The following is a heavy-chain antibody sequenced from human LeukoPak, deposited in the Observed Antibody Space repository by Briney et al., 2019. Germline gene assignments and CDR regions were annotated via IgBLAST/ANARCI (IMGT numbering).Heavy chain of an antibody. CDR1: GDSINRYY. V-gene: IGHV4-59*08. CDR3: ARRDPTVTTWVFDY. J-gene: IGHJ4*02. Sequence: KASETLSLTCTVSGDSINRYYWSWIRQPPGKGLEWIGYIYYTGSTNYNPSLKTRVTLSVDTSENQLSLKLSSVTAADTAVYYCARRDPTVTTWVFDYWGQGTLVTVSS. CDR2: IYYTGST. D-gene: IGHD4-17*01.